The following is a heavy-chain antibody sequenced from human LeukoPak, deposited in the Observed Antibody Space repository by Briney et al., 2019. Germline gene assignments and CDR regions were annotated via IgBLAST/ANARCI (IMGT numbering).Heavy chain of an antibody. Sequence: SVKVSCKASGFTFTSSSAVQWVRQARGQGFKWIGWIVVGSGNTNYAQKFRERVTFTRDMSTNTAYMDLSSLRSDDTAVYYCAPEFMMTTGFAPWGEGTLVTVSS. J-gene: IGHJ5*02. CDR1: GFTFTSSS. CDR3: APEFMMTTGFAP. D-gene: IGHD4-11*01. CDR2: IVVGSGNT. V-gene: IGHV1-58*01.